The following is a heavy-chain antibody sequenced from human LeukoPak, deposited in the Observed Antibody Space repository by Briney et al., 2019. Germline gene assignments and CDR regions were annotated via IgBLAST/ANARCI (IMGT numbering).Heavy chain of an antibody. CDR2: ISYDGSNK. J-gene: IGHJ4*02. CDR1: GFTFSSYA. V-gene: IGHV3-30*18. CDR3: AKGYASSGWYFDY. Sequence: GGSLRLSCAASGFTFSSYAMTWVRQAPGKGLEWVAVISYDGSNKYYADSVKGRFTVSRDNSKNTLYLQMNSLRAEDTAVYYCAKGYASSGWYFDYWGQGTLVTVSS. D-gene: IGHD6-19*01.